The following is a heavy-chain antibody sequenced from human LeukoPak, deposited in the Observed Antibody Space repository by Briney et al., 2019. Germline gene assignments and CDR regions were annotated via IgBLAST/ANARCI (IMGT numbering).Heavy chain of an antibody. CDR2: INWNGGST. CDR1: GLTFSNYA. V-gene: IGHV3-20*04. D-gene: IGHD5-18*01. J-gene: IGHJ6*03. CDR3: ARVGYSCVGYYYYYMDV. Sequence: PGGSLRLSCAASGLTFSNYAMNWVRQAPGKGLEWVSGINWNGGSTGYADSVKGRFTISRDNAKNSLYLQMNSLRAEDTALYYCARVGYSCVGYYYYYMDVWGKGTTVTVSS.